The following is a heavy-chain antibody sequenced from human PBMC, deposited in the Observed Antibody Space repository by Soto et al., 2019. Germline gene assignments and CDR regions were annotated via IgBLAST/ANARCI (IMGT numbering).Heavy chain of an antibody. CDR1: GGSISSSSYY. V-gene: IGHV4-39*01. CDR2: IYYSGST. D-gene: IGHD6-25*01. Sequence: SETLSLTCTVSGGSISSSSYYWGWIRQPPGKGLEWIGSIYYSGSTYYNPSLKSRVTISVDTSKNQFSLKLSSVTAADTAVYYCARAAAAFFWFYYYHYYRMSFWGQGTT. J-gene: IGHJ6*02. CDR3: ARAAAAFFWFYYYHYYRMSF.